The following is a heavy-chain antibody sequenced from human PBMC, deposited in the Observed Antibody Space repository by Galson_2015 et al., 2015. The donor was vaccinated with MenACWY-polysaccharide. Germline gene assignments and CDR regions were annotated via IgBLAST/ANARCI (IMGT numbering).Heavy chain of an antibody. J-gene: IGHJ4*02. Sequence: SLRLFCAASGFTFSSYAMSWVRQAPGKGLEWVSAISGSGGSTYYADSVKGRFTISRDNSKNTLYLQMNSLRAEDTAVYYCAKSDDCSGGSCPLDYWGQGTLVTVSS. D-gene: IGHD2-15*01. CDR3: AKSDDCSGGSCPLDY. CDR1: GFTFSSYA. CDR2: ISGSGGST. V-gene: IGHV3-23*01.